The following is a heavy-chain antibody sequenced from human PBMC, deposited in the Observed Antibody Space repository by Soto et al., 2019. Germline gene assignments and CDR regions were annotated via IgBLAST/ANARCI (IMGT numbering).Heavy chain of an antibody. V-gene: IGHV1-69*08. D-gene: IGHD2-2*02. CDR3: ARDRKYQLLYIRSYDYGMDD. J-gene: IGHJ6*02. Sequence: QVQLVQSGAEVKKPGSSVKVSCKASGGTFSSYTISWVRQAPGQGLEWMGRIIPILGIANYAQKFQGRGTTTADKSTSTAYMKLSSLRSEDTAVYYCARDRKYQLLYIRSYDYGMDDWGQGTTVTVSS. CDR1: GGTFSSYT. CDR2: IIPILGIA.